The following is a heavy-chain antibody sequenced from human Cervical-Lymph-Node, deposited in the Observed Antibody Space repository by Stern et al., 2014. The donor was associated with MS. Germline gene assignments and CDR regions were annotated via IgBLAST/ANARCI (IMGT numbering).Heavy chain of an antibody. CDR1: GFTFSSYG. D-gene: IGHD2-8*01. V-gene: IGHV3-30*03. Sequence: QMQLVQSGGAVVQPGRSLRLSCAASGFTFSSYGMHWVRQAPGKGLAGVTVISYDGNHKYYAASVKGRFTISRDNSKNTLHLQMNSVTPDDTAIYYCARDYEDTSMLFDHWGQGTLVTVSS. CDR2: ISYDGNHK. J-gene: IGHJ4*02. CDR3: ARDYEDTSMLFDH.